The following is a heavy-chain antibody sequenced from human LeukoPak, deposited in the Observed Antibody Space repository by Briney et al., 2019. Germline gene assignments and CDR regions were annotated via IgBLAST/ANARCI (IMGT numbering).Heavy chain of an antibody. Sequence: ANYAQKFQGRVTITADESTSTAYMELSSLRSEDTAVYYCARSVLTLNYYDSSGYASFDYWGQGTLVTVSS. CDR2: A. J-gene: IGHJ4*02. V-gene: IGHV1-69*01. D-gene: IGHD3-22*01. CDR3: ARSVLTLNYYDSSGYASFDY.